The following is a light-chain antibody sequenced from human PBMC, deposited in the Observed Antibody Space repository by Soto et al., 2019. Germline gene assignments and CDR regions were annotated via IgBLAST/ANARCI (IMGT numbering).Light chain of an antibody. J-gene: IGLJ1*01. Sequence: QSVLTQPPSVSAAPGQKFTISCSGSSSNIGGNSVSWYQQLPGTAPKLLIYDDNKRPSGIPDRFYGSKSGTSATLGITGFQTGHEADYYCGSWDSSLSAYVFGTGTKVTVL. CDR3: GSWDSSLSAYV. V-gene: IGLV1-51*01. CDR2: DDN. CDR1: SSNIGGNS.